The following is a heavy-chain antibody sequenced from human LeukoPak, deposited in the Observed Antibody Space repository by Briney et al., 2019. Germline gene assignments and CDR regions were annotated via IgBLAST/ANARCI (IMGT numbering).Heavy chain of an antibody. Sequence: SEALSLTCTVSGGSISTYHWGWIRQPPGEGLEWIGHIYYRGSTRYNPSLKSRVSISVDTSKNQFSLKLASVTAADTAVYYCARDRAVYSDNVFYYYGVDVWGQGTTVTVSS. CDR1: GGSISTYH. D-gene: IGHD4-11*01. J-gene: IGHJ6*02. V-gene: IGHV4-59*01. CDR3: ARDRAVYSDNVFYYYGVDV. CDR2: IYYRGST.